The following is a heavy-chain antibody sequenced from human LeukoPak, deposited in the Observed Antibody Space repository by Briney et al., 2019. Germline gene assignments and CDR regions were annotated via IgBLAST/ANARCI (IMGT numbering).Heavy chain of an antibody. D-gene: IGHD3-3*01. V-gene: IGHV1-8*03. J-gene: IGHJ3*02. CDR1: GYTFTSYY. CDR2: MNPNSGNT. CDR3: ARGTYTIFGVVIKTSDAFDI. Sequence: ASVKVSCKASGYTFTSYYMHWVRQATGQGLEWMGWMNPNSGNTGYAQKFQGRVTITRNTSISTAYMELSSLRSEDTAVYYCARGTYTIFGVVIKTSDAFDIWGQGTMVTVSS.